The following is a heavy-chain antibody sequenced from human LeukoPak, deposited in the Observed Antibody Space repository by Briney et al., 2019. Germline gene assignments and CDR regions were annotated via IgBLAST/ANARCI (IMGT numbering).Heavy chain of an antibody. V-gene: IGHV7-4-1*02. D-gene: IGHD3-3*01. CDR3: ARDRANYDLWCGYFHSSQYYFDY. Sequence: GASVRDSCMASGYTFTSYAMNWVRPAPGQGLEWMGWIKTNTGKPTYAQGFTGRFVVSLDTSVSPAYLRISRLKAEDPAVYYCARDRANYDLWCGYFHSSQYYFDYWRQGTLVTVCS. J-gene: IGHJ4*02. CDR2: IKTNTGKP. CDR1: GYTFTSYA.